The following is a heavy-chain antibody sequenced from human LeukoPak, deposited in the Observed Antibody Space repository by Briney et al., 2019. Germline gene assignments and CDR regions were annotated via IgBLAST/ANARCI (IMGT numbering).Heavy chain of an antibody. Sequence: GGSLRLSCAASGFTFSSYEMNWVRQAPGKGLEWVSYISSSGSTIYYADSVKGRFTISRDNAKNSLYLQMNSLRAEDTAVYYCAREEGTHYYDNDGNYARTGAFDIWGQGTVVTVSS. J-gene: IGHJ3*02. CDR1: GFTFSSYE. CDR2: ISSSGSTI. D-gene: IGHD3-22*01. CDR3: AREEGTHYYDNDGNYARTGAFDI. V-gene: IGHV3-48*03.